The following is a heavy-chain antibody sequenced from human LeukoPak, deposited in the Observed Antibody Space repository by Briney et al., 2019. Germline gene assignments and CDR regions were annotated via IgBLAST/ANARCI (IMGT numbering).Heavy chain of an antibody. V-gene: IGHV3-33*01. D-gene: IGHD2-21*02. CDR2: IWYDGSNK. J-gene: IGHJ4*02. CDR3: ARVSPEIVLVTGTGAPDY. Sequence: GGSLRLSCAASGFTFSNYGIHWVRQAPGKGLEWVAVIWYDGSNKYYADSVKGRFTISRDNSKNTVYLQMNSLRAEDTAVYYCARVSPEIVLVTGTGAPDYWGQGTLVTVSS. CDR1: GFTFSNYG.